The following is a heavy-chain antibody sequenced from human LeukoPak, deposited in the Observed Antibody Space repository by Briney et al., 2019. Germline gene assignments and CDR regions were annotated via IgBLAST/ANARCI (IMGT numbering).Heavy chain of an antibody. Sequence: PSETLSLTCAVYGGSFSGYYWSWIRQPPGKGLEWLGEINHSGSTNYNPSLKSRVTISVDTSKNQFSLKLSSVTAADTAVYYCARGPYIRGVKYYFDYWGQGTLVTVSS. J-gene: IGHJ4*02. CDR2: INHSGST. V-gene: IGHV4-34*01. CDR1: GGSFSGYY. CDR3: ARGPYIRGVKYYFDY. D-gene: IGHD3-10*02.